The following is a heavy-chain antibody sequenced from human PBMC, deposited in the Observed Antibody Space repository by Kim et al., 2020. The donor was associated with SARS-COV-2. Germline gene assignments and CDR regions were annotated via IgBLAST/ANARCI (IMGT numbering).Heavy chain of an antibody. J-gene: IGHJ5*02. D-gene: IGHD6-25*01. CDR3: ARGRLAIDP. V-gene: IGHV3-7*01. CDR1: GFIFSNYW. Sequence: GGSLRLSCAASGFIFSNYWMSWVRQAPGKGLEWVANIKKDGSEKYYVDSVKGRFTISRDNAKNSLYLQMNSLGAEDTAIYYCARGRLAIDPWRQGTLVT. CDR2: IKKDGSEK.